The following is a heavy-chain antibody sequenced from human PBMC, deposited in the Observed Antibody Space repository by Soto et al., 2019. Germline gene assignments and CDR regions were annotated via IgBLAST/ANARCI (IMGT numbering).Heavy chain of an antibody. CDR3: ARDKNWAFDY. Sequence: GXSLILSCVASGLTFSGDSINCVRQAPGKGLEWVSYISGSSKTIHYADSVKGRFTISRDNAKYSVYLQMNSLRDEDMAVYYCARDKNWAFDYWGQGALVTV. CDR2: ISGSSKTI. CDR1: GLTFSGDS. D-gene: IGHD7-27*01. J-gene: IGHJ4*02. V-gene: IGHV3-48*02.